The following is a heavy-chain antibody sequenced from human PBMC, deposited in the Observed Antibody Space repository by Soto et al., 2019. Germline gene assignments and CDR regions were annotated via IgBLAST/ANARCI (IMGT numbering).Heavy chain of an antibody. J-gene: IGHJ4*02. V-gene: IGHV3-21*06. Sequence: GGSLRLSCAASGFTFTRYSMNWVRQAPGKGLEWVSSISSTTNYIYYGDSMKGRFTISRDNAKNSLYLEMNSLRAEDTVVYYCARESEDLTSKFDYWGQGTLVTVSS. CDR3: ARESEDLTSKFDY. CDR2: ISSTTNYI. CDR1: GFTFTRYS.